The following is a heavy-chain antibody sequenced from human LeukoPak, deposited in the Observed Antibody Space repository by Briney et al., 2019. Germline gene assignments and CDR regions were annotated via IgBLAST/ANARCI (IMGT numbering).Heavy chain of an antibody. D-gene: IGHD3-3*01. Sequence: PSETLSLTCTVSGGSISSGGYYWSWIRQHPGKGLEWIGYIYYSGSTYYNPSLKSRITISVDTSKNQFSLKLSSVTAADTAVYYCARVWSGYRDAFDIWGQGTMVTVSS. CDR2: IYYSGST. V-gene: IGHV4-31*03. CDR1: GGSISSGGYY. J-gene: IGHJ3*02. CDR3: ARVWSGYRDAFDI.